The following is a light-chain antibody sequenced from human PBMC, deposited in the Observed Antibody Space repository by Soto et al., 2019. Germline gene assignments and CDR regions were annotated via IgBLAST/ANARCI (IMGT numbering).Light chain of an antibody. V-gene: IGLV1-36*01. Sequence: SVLTQPPSVSEAPRQRVTISCSGRRSNIGDNAVNWYQQVPGKAPKLLIYYDDLLPSGVSDRFSGSKSGTSASLAISGLQSDDEADYYCSAWDDSLNAYVFGTGTKVTVL. CDR2: YDD. CDR3: SAWDDSLNAYV. CDR1: RSNIGDNA. J-gene: IGLJ1*01.